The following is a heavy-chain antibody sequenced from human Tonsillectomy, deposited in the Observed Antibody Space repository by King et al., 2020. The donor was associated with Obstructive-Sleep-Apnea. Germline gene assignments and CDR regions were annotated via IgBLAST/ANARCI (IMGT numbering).Heavy chain of an antibody. D-gene: IGHD2-2*01. V-gene: IGHV3-9*01. CDR2: ISWNSGSI. CDR3: AKAHCSSTSCYPTFAEYFQH. Sequence: VQLVESGGGLVQPGRSLRLSCAASGFTFDDYAMHWVRQAPGKGLEWVSGISWNSGSIGYADSVKGRFTISRDNAKNSLYLQMYSLRAEDTALYYCAKAHCSSTSCYPTFAEYFQHWGQGTLVTVSS. J-gene: IGHJ1*01. CDR1: GFTFDDYA.